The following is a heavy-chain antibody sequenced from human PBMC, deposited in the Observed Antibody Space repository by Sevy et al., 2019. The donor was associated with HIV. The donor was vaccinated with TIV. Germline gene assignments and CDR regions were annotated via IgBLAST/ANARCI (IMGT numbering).Heavy chain of an antibody. Sequence: GGSLRLSCGASGFTFSTYWMHWVRQAPGKGLVWVARIYRDGSSIRYADFVKGRFTISRDNAKDTLYLHMNDLRAEDTDVNDCAREGQYSDSGGSYTPFDYWGQGLLVTVSS. V-gene: IGHV3-74*01. CDR1: GFTFSTYW. D-gene: IGHD3-22*01. CDR3: AREGQYSDSGGSYTPFDY. CDR2: IYRDGSSI. J-gene: IGHJ4*02.